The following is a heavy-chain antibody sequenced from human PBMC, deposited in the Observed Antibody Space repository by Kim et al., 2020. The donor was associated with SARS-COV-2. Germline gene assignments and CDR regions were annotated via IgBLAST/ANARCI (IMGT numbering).Heavy chain of an antibody. CDR3: ARRGLGLLDYDYVWGSYKY. CDR2: IYPGDSDT. V-gene: IGHV5-51*01. Sequence: GESLKISCKGSGYSFTSYWIGWVRQMPGKGLEWMGIIYPGDSDTRYSPSFQGQVTISADKSISTAYLQWSSLKASDTAMYYCARRGLGLLDYDYVWGSYKYWGQGTLVTVSS. J-gene: IGHJ4*02. CDR1: GYSFTSYW. D-gene: IGHD3-16*01.